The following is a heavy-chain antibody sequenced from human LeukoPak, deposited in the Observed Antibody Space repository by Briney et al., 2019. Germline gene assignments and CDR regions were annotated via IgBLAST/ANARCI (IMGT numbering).Heavy chain of an antibody. CDR2: VRYDGNNK. D-gene: IGHD6-13*01. J-gene: IGHJ4*02. Sequence: GGSLRLSCAASGFSFSSFGMHWVLQAPGKGLEWVAFVRYDGNNKYYADSVKGRFTISRDNSKSTLYLQMDSLRAEDTAVYYCAKDTAAAKYYFDYGGQGTLVTVSS. CDR1: GFSFSSFG. V-gene: IGHV3-30*02. CDR3: AKDTAAAKYYFDY.